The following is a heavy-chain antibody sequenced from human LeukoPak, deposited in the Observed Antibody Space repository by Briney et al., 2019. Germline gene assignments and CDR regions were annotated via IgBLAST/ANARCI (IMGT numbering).Heavy chain of an antibody. Sequence: PGGSLRLSCAASGFTFSSYWMSWVRQAPGKGLEWVANIKQDGSEKYYVDSVKGRFTISRDNAKNSLYLQMNSLRAEDTAVYYCARDHEELLSAGWYYGMDVWGQGTTVTVSS. CDR3: ARDHEELLSAGWYYGMDV. V-gene: IGHV3-7*04. CDR2: IKQDGSEK. J-gene: IGHJ6*02. CDR1: GFTFSSYW. D-gene: IGHD1-26*01.